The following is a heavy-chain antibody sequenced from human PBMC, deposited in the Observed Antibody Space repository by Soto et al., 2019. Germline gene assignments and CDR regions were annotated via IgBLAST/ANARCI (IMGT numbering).Heavy chain of an antibody. CDR1: GFTFSNFW. D-gene: IGHD6-19*01. V-gene: IGHV3-7*04. CDR2: MNQDGSEK. J-gene: IGHJ5*02. Sequence: EVQLVESGGDLVQPGGSLRLSCAASGFTFSNFWMSWVRQAPGRGLEWVANMNQDGSEKYYLDSVRGRFTISRDNAKSSLSLQINSLRAEDTAVYYWAKDASGWSVTWGQGIPVIVSS. CDR3: AKDASGWSVT.